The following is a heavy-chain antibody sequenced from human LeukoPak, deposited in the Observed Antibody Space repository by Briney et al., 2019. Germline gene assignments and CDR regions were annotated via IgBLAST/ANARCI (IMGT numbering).Heavy chain of an antibody. CDR3: VRDRGTYRPIDY. D-gene: IGHD1-26*01. V-gene: IGHV3-21*04. CDR2: ISYTGTYI. Sequence: GGSLRLSCAASAFSLNAYNMNWFRQAPGKGLQWVSSISYTGTYIYYADSVKGRFTISRDNAQNSLYLQMNSLRAEDTAIYYCVRDRGTYRPIDYWGQGTLVTVSS. J-gene: IGHJ4*02. CDR1: AFSLNAYN.